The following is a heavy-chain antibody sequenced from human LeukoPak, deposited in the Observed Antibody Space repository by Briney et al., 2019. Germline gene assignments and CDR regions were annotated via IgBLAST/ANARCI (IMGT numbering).Heavy chain of an antibody. D-gene: IGHD1-26*01. J-gene: IGHJ4*02. CDR2: MNPNSGNT. CDR3: VIVGAPRDDFDY. CDR1: GHTFTSYD. Sequence: ASVKVSCKASGHTFTSYDINWVRQATGQGLEWMGWMNPNSGNTGYAQKFQGRVTMTRNTSISTAYMELSSLRSEDTAVYYCVIVGAPRDDFDYWGQGTLVTVSS. V-gene: IGHV1-8*01.